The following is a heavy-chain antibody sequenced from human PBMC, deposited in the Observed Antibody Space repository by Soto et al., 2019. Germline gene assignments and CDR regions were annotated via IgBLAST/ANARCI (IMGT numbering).Heavy chain of an antibody. Sequence: PGGSLRLSCSASGFTVRSDYMSWVRQAPGKGLEWVSFIDRGGTTYYADSVRGRFTISRDNSKNTMYLQMNSLRAEDTAVYYCAKNRDAPADHDAFDIWGQGTMVTVSS. D-gene: IGHD2-2*01. V-gene: IGHV3-66*01. CDR2: IDRGGTT. CDR1: GFTVRSDY. J-gene: IGHJ3*02. CDR3: AKNRDAPADHDAFDI.